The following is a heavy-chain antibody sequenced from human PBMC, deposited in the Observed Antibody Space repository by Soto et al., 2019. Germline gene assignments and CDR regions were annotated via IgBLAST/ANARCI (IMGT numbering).Heavy chain of an antibody. CDR2: FYRGDNT. J-gene: IGHJ6*02. Sequence: GGSMRLSCAASGFTVRSDYMSCVHQAAGKGLELVLVFYRGDNTYYGDSVKGRFSISRDNSKNTLYLQMNSLRAEDTAVYYCARDSGEYSGFGMDVWGQGT. CDR3: ARDSGEYSGFGMDV. CDR1: GFTVRSDY. V-gene: IGHV3-66*01. D-gene: IGHD5-12*01.